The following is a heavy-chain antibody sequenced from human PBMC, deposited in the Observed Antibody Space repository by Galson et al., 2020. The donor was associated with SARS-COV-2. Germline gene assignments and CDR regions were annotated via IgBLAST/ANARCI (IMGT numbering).Heavy chain of an antibody. CDR3: ARGRDEEYTCYHSYYMDV. Sequence: SETLSLTCAVYGGSFNAYYWRWRWIRQPPGKGLEWIGEVSYSGSTKYNPSLKSRVTISIDTSKNQFSLKLTSVTTADTATYYCARGRDEEYTCYHSYYMDVWGKGTTVTVSS. V-gene: IGHV4-34*01. CDR2: VSYSGST. J-gene: IGHJ6*03. D-gene: IGHD1-1*01. CDR1: GGSFNAYY.